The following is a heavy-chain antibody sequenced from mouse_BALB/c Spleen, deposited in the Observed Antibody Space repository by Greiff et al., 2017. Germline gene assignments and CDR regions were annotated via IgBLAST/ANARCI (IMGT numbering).Heavy chain of an antibody. V-gene: IGHV5-9-4*01. CDR2: ISSGGSYT. CDR1: GFTFSSYA. Sequence: EVKLVESGGGLVKPGGSLKLSCAASGFTFSSYAMSWVRQSPEKRLEWVAEISSGGSYTYYPDTVTGRFTITRDNAKNTLYLEMSSLRSEDTAMYYCAGGNQFAYWGQGTLVTVSA. CDR3: AGGNQFAY. J-gene: IGHJ3*01. D-gene: IGHD2-1*01.